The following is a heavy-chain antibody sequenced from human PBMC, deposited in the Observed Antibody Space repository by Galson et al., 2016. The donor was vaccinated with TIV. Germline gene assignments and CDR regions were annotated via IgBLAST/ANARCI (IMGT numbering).Heavy chain of an antibody. CDR1: GFTFSSHA. V-gene: IGHV3-23*01. CDR3: AKVPSSGFSYYYGVDA. D-gene: IGHD3-22*01. J-gene: IGHJ6*02. Sequence: SLRLSCAASGFTFSSHAMTWVRQPPGKGLEWVSAISAGGGSTYYADSVQGRFTISRDNSKNTQYLQMNSLRAEDTAIYYCAKVPSSGFSYYYGVDAWGHGTTVTVSS. CDR2: ISAGGGST.